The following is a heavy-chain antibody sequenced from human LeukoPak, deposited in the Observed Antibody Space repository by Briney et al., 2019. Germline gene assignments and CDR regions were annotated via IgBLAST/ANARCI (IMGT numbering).Heavy chain of an antibody. Sequence: PGGSLRLSCAASGFTFSNYWMTWVRQAPGKGLEWVANIKQDGSERDYVDSVKGRFTISRDDAKNSLYLQMNSLRAEDTAVYYCARDSGIRTVDYWGQGTLVIVSS. V-gene: IGHV3-7*01. D-gene: IGHD3-10*01. J-gene: IGHJ4*02. CDR3: ARDSGIRTVDY. CDR1: GFTFSNYW. CDR2: IKQDGSER.